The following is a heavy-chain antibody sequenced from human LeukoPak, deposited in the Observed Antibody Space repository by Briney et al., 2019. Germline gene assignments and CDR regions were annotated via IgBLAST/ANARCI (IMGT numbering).Heavy chain of an antibody. J-gene: IGHJ4*02. CDR2: IYENGGTT. V-gene: IGHV3-23*01. D-gene: IGHD1-26*01. CDR3: ARGSPTAGAPRELLQGQFGS. Sequence: GGSLRLSCVGSGFTFRSHAMSWVRQAPEKGLEFVSGIYENGGTTYYADSVKGRFSISRDNSKNTLYLQMNSLRAEDTAVYYCARGSPTAGAPRELLQGQFGSWGQGTLVTVSS. CDR1: GFTFRSHA.